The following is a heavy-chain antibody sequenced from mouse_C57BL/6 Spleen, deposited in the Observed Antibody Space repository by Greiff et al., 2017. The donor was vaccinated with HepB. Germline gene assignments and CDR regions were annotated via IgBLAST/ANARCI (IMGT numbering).Heavy chain of an antibody. J-gene: IGHJ4*01. V-gene: IGHV1-69*01. D-gene: IGHD2-4*01. CDR2: IDPSDSYT. CDR3: ARRSSYDYFYAMDY. Sequence: VQLQQPGAELVMPGASVKLSCKASGYTFTSYWMHWVKLRPGQGLEWIGEIDPSDSYTNYNQKFKGKSTLTVDKSSSTAYMQLSSLTSEDSAVYYCARRSSYDYFYAMDYWGQGTSVTVSS. CDR1: GYTFTSYW.